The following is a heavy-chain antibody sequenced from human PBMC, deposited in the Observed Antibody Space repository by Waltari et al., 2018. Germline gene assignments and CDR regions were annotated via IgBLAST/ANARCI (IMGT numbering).Heavy chain of an antibody. CDR1: GGSISSGGYY. CDR3: ATQAGGYSGSYYFWDAFDI. V-gene: IGHV4-31*09. CDR2: IYHSGST. D-gene: IGHD1-26*01. J-gene: IGHJ3*02. Sequence: QVQLQESGPGLVKPSQTLSLTCTVSGGSISSGGYYWSWIRQHPGKGLEWIGYIYHSGSTYYNPSLKSRVTISVDRSKNQFSLKLSSVTAADTAVYYCATQAGGYSGSYYFWDAFDIWGQGTMVTVSS.